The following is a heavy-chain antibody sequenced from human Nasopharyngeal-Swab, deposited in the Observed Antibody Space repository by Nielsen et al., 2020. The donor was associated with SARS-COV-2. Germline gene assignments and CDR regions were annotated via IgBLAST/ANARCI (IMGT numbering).Heavy chain of an antibody. CDR2: LYYSGST. D-gene: IGHD3-10*01. Sequence: SETLSLTCTVSGGSISSGGYYWSWIRQHPGKGLEWIGYLYYSGSTYYNPSLKSRVTISVDTSNNQFSLKLSSVTAADTAVYYCARGGNVLVWFGELSHFDYWGQGTLVTVSS. CDR1: GGSISSGGYY. J-gene: IGHJ4*02. CDR3: ARGGNVLVWFGELSHFDY. V-gene: IGHV4-31*03.